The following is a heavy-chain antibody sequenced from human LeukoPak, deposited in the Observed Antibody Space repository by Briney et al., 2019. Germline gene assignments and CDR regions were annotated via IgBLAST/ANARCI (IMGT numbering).Heavy chain of an antibody. J-gene: IGHJ6*02. V-gene: IGHV4-34*01. D-gene: IGHD3-22*01. CDR3: ARDYDIGMDV. CDR1: GGSFSGYY. Sequence: SETLSLTCAVYGGSFSGYYWSWIRQPPGKGLEWIGEINHSGSTNYNPSLKSRVTISVDTSKNQFSLKLSSVIAADTAVYYCARDYDIGMDVWGQGTTVTVSS. CDR2: INHSGST.